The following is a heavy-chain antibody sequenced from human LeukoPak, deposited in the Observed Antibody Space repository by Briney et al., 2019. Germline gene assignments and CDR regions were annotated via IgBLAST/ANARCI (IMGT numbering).Heavy chain of an antibody. CDR1: GFTFSNYG. D-gene: IGHD3-10*01. CDR3: AKRGNAISFFDP. CDR2: LSGSGDIT. V-gene: IGHV3-23*01. J-gene: IGHJ5*02. Sequence: PGGSLRLSCAAPGFTFSNYGMYWVRQAPGKGLEWVSGLSGSGDITYYTDSVKGRFTISRDNSKNTLYLEMNNLRAEDTALYYCAKRGNAISFFDPWGQGTLVTVSS.